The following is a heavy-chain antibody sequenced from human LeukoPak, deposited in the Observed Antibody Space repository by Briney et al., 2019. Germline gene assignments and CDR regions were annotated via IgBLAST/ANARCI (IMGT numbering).Heavy chain of an antibody. CDR1: GFAFDKYA. J-gene: IGHJ4*02. D-gene: IGHD6-6*01. CDR3: ARGPNSNWSGLDF. CDR2: IDSDSART. V-gene: IGHV3-23*01. Sequence: GGSLRLSCSAFGFAFDKYAMNWVRQAPEKGLEWVSTIDSDSARTYYADSVNGRFTISRDNAKNTLYLQVNNLRAEDTAVYYCARGPNSNWSGLDFWGQGTLLTVSS.